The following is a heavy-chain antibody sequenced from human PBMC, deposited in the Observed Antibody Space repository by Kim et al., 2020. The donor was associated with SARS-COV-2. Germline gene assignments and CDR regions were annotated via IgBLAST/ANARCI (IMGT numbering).Heavy chain of an antibody. Sequence: AQKFQGRVTITADESTSTAYMELSSLRSEDTAVYYCARFRSDILTGYFDYWGQGTLVTVSS. CDR3: ARFRSDILTGYFDY. V-gene: IGHV1-69*01. D-gene: IGHD3-9*01. J-gene: IGHJ4*02.